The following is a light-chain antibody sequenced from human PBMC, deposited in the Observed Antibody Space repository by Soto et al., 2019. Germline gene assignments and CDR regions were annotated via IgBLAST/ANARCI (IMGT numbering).Light chain of an antibody. CDR2: GAS. J-gene: IGKJ1*01. Sequence: ESVLTQSPGTLSLSPGEIATLSCRASQSVSSNSLAWYQQKPGQAPRLLIYGASSRTTGTPDRFSGSGSGTYFTLSISRLEPEDFAVYYCQQFGGSPPSWTFGQGTKVEI. CDR3: QQFGGSPPSWT. CDR1: QSVSSNS. V-gene: IGKV3-20*01.